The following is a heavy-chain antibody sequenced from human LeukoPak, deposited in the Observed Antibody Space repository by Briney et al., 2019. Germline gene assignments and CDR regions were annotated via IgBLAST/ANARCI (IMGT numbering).Heavy chain of an antibody. CDR1: GFTFSSHW. D-gene: IGHD3-10*01. CDR2: INSDGSST. Sequence: PGGSLRLSCAASGFTFSSHWMHWVRQAPGKGLVRVSRINSDGSSTSYADSVKGRFTISRDNSKNTLYLQMNSLRAEDTAVYYCAKDGSYYYGSGSYNYYYYYMDVWGKGTTVTVSS. J-gene: IGHJ6*03. CDR3: AKDGSYYYGSGSYNYYYYYMDV. V-gene: IGHV3-74*01.